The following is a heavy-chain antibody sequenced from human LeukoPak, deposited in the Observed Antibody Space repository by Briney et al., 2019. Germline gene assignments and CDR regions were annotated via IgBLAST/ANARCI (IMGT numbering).Heavy chain of an antibody. CDR3: ARRTYSDSSGYLW. Sequence: GGSLRLSCAASGFTFSSYAMSWVRQAPGKGLEWVSAISGSGGSTYYADSVKGRFTISRDNAKNSLYLQMNSLRAEDTAVYYCARRTYSDSSGYLWWGQGTLVTVSS. V-gene: IGHV3-23*01. CDR2: ISGSGGST. D-gene: IGHD3-22*01. CDR1: GFTFSSYA. J-gene: IGHJ4*02.